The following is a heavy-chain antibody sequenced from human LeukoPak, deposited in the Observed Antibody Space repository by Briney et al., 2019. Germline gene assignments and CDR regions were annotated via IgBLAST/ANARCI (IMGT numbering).Heavy chain of an antibody. D-gene: IGHD2-15*01. J-gene: IGHJ4*02. Sequence: GGSLRLSCAASGFTFSSYAMSWVRQAPGKGLEWVSAISESGSSTYYADSVKGRFTISRDDSKNTLYLQMNRLRAEDTAVYYCATPVAATFVDFDYWGQGTLVTVSS. CDR2: ISESGSST. V-gene: IGHV3-23*01. CDR3: ATPVAATFVDFDY. CDR1: GFTFSSYA.